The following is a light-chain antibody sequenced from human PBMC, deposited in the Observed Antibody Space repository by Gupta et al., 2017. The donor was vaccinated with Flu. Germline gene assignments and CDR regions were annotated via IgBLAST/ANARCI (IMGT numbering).Light chain of an antibody. V-gene: IGKV1-39*01. CDR3: QQTDDDRSLS. CDR1: HSVRSY. J-gene: IGKJ4*01. CDR2: AAS. Sequence: DIQMTQSPSSLSASVGDRVTITCRASHSVRSYLHWYQQKPGRAPKLLIYAASSLHSGVPSRFSGSGSGTLFTLTISSRQPEDFATYYCQQTDDDRSLSFGGGTKV.